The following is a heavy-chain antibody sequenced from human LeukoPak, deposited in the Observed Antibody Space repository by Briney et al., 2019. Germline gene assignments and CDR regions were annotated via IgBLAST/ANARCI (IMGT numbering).Heavy chain of an antibody. CDR2: INHSGST. V-gene: IGHV4-34*01. CDR3: ARGRIVEVVAATKKNWRYFDL. Sequence: SETLSLTCAVYGGSFSGYYWSWIRQPPGKGLEWIGEINHSGSTNYNPALKRRGTISVDTSKHQFSLKLSSLTAADTAVYYCARGRIVEVVAATKKNWRYFDLWGRGTLVTVSS. D-gene: IGHD2-15*01. J-gene: IGHJ2*01. CDR1: GGSFSGYY.